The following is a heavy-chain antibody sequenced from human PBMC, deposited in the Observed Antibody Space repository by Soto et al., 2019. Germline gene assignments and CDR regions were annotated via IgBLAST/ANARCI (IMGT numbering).Heavy chain of an antibody. CDR1: GFTLSSLA. CDR2: TTPSGDYA. D-gene: IGHD1-26*01. Sequence: GGSLRLSCVASGFTLSSLAMSWVRQAPGKGLEWVSATTPSGDYAYYADSVKGRFTISRDNAKNTLYLQMNSLRAEDTALYYCAKDSPYSGSYQDFDYWGPRTLVTVSS. J-gene: IGHJ4*02. CDR3: AKDSPYSGSYQDFDY. V-gene: IGHV3-23*01.